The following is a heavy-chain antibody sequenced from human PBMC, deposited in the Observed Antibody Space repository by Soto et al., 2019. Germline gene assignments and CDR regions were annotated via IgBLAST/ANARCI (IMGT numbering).Heavy chain of an antibody. CDR3: AKDQGYCSGGSCYSNDAFDI. CDR2: ISGSGGST. J-gene: IGHJ3*02. V-gene: IGHV3-23*01. CDR1: GFTFSSYA. D-gene: IGHD2-15*01. Sequence: EVQLLESGGGLVQPGGSLRLSCAASGFTFSSYAMSWVRHAPGKGLEWVSAISGSGGSTYYADSVKGRFTISRDNSKNTLYLQMNSLRAEDTAVYYCAKDQGYCSGGSCYSNDAFDIWGQGTMVTVSS.